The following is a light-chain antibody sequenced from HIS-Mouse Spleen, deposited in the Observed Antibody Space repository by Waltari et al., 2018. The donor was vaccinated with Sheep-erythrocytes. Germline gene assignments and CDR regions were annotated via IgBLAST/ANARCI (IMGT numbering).Light chain of an antibody. J-gene: IGLJ3*02. V-gene: IGLV2-23*01. Sequence: QSALTQPAPVSGSPGQSITISCTGTSSDVGRYNLVSWYQQHPGKAPKLMIYEGSKRTSGVSNRFSGSKSGDTASLTISGLQAEDEADYYCCSYAGSSTPWVFGGGTKLTVL. CDR1: SSDVGRYNL. CDR2: EGS. CDR3: CSYAGSSTPWV.